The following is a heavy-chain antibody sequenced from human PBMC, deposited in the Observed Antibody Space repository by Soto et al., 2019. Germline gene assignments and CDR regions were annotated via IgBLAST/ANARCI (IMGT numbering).Heavy chain of an antibody. V-gene: IGHV3-33*01. J-gene: IGHJ6*02. CDR2: IWYDGSNK. Sequence: GGSLRLSCAASGFTFSSYGMHWVRQAPGKXLEWVAVIWYDGSNKYYADSVKGRFTISRDNSKNTLYLQMNSLRAEDTAVYYCPREWRWLQLLSKDYYYGMDVWGQGTTVTVSS. CDR1: GFTFSSYG. CDR3: PREWRWLQLLSKDYYYGMDV. D-gene: IGHD5-12*01.